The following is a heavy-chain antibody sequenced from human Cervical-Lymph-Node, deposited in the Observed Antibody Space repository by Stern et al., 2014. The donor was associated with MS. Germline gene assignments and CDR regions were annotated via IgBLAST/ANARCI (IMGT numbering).Heavy chain of an antibody. D-gene: IGHD5-18*01. CDR1: GYSFATYW. CDR3: ARPGDDTAKYGLDV. Sequence: EMQLEESGAEVKKPGESLKISCKGSGYSFATYWNGRVRQMPGKGLEGRGIIYPGDSDTRYSPVLQGQVTISADKSISTAYLHWSSLKASDTAMYYFARPGDDTAKYGLDVWGQGTTVTVSS. J-gene: IGHJ6*02. CDR2: IYPGDSDT. V-gene: IGHV5-51*03.